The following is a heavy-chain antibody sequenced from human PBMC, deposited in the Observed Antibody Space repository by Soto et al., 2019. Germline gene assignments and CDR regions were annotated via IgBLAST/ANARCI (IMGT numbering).Heavy chain of an antibody. CDR3: ARHVNTVVDYGDYEGYYYYMDV. Sequence: PGESLKISCKCSGYSFTSYWIGWVRQMPGKGLEWMGIIYPGDSDTRYSPSFQGQVTISADKSISTAYLQWSSLKASDTAMYYCARHVNTVVDYGDYEGYYYYMDVWGKGTTVTVSS. CDR1: GYSFTSYW. V-gene: IGHV5-51*01. J-gene: IGHJ6*03. D-gene: IGHD4-17*01. CDR2: IYPGDSDT.